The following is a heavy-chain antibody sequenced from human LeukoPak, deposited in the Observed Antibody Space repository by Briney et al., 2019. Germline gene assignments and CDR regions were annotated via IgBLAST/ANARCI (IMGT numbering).Heavy chain of an antibody. J-gene: IGHJ3*02. Sequence: ASVKVSCKASGYTFTGYYMHWVRQAPGQGLEWMGWINPNSGGTNYAQKFQGRVTMTRDTSISTAYMELSRLRSDDTAVYYCARDTVLRYFDWLTHDAFDIWGRGTMVTVSS. CDR1: GYTFTGYY. D-gene: IGHD3-9*01. V-gene: IGHV1-2*02. CDR3: ARDTVLRYFDWLTHDAFDI. CDR2: INPNSGGT.